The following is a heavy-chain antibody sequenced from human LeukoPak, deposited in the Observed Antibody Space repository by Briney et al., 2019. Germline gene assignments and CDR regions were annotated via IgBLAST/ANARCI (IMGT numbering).Heavy chain of an antibody. D-gene: IGHD1-26*01. Sequence: ETLSLTCSVWGGSMSSYYGSWIRQPPGGGLVWIGYIYYSRSTNYNPSLKSRVTISVDTSKNQFYLTPSSATAADKAVYYCATGARATTGAFDIWGQGTMVTVSP. CDR3: ATGARATTGAFDI. CDR1: GGSMSSYY. CDR2: IYYSRST. V-gene: IGHV4-59*13. J-gene: IGHJ3*02.